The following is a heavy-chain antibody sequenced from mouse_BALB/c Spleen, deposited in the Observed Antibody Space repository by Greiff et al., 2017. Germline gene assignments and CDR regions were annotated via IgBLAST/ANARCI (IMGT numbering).Heavy chain of an antibody. V-gene: IGHV1S137*01. CDR1: GYTFTDYA. J-gene: IGHJ3*01. D-gene: IGHD2-4*01. CDR3: ARSLYDYDIAY. Sequence: LEESGAELVRPGVSVKISCKGSGYTFTDYAMHWVKQSHAQSLEWIGVISTYYGDASYNQKFKGKATMTVDKSSSTAYMELARLTSEDSAIYYCARSLYDYDIAYWGQGTLVTVSA. CDR2: ISTYYGDA.